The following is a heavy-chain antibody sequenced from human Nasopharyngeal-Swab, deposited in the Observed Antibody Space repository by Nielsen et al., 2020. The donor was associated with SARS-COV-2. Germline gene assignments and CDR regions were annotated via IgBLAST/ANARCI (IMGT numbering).Heavy chain of an antibody. J-gene: IGHJ4*02. V-gene: IGHV3-74*01. CDR2: VKNDGTTT. Sequence: GESLKISCAASGFILSDCWVHWVRPAPGKGPVWVSHVKNDGTTTTYADAVKGRFTMSRDDAKNILYLQMNSLRTEDTAVYYCARDGQGAVDLDYWGQGSLVTVSS. CDR3: ARDGQGAVDLDY. D-gene: IGHD6-19*01. CDR1: GFILSDCW.